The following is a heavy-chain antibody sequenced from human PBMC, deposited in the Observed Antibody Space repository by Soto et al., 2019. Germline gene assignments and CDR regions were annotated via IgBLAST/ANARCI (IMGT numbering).Heavy chain of an antibody. CDR3: AREVVRVDGTRWFDP. CDR1: GYTFTSYG. V-gene: IGHV1-18*01. Sequence: QVQLVQSGAEVKKPGASVKVSCKASGYTFTSYGISWVRQAPGQGLEWMGWISAYNGNTNYAQKLQGRVTMTTDTSTSTAYRELRSLRYDNTDVYYCAREVVRVDGTRWFDPWGQGTLVTVSS. D-gene: IGHD6-19*01. J-gene: IGHJ5*02. CDR2: ISAYNGNT.